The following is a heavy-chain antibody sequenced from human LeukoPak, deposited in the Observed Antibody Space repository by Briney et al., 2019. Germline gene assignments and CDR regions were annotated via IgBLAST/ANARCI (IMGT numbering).Heavy chain of an antibody. V-gene: IGHV4-59*01. Sequence: SETLSLTCTVSGGSISSYYWSWIRQPPGKGLEWIGYIYYSGSTNYNPSLKSRVTISVDTSKNQFSLKLSSVTAADTAVYYCARDSAHITGTTGFDYWGQGTLVTVSS. D-gene: IGHD1-7*01. CDR3: ARDSAHITGTTGFDY. CDR1: GGSISSYY. J-gene: IGHJ4*02. CDR2: IYYSGST.